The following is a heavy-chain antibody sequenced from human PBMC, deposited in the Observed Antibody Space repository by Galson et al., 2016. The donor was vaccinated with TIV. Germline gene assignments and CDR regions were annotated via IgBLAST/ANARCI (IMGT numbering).Heavy chain of an antibody. CDR3: ARSGFNSDWYFFTDS. D-gene: IGHD2-21*02. CDR2: VSDSGRT. CDR1: GGSLSDYY. V-gene: IGHV4-59*12. Sequence: LSLTCSVSGGSLSDYYWNWIRQPPGKGLEWIGYVSDSGRTHYNPSLQSRITLSLDTSKIQFSLRLTSMTPADTAVYYCARSGFNSDWYFFTDSWGQGTLVTVSS. J-gene: IGHJ4*02.